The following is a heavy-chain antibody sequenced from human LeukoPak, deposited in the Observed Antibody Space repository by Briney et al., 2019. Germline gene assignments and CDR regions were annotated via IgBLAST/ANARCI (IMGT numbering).Heavy chain of an antibody. V-gene: IGHV3-7*01. CDR1: GFTFSSYS. Sequence: PGGSLRLSCAASGFTFSSYSMNWVRQAPGKGLEWVANIKQDGSEKYYVDSVKGRFTISRDNAKNSLYLQMNSLRAEDTAVYYCARDSSSWYNRFDYWGQGTLVTVSS. CDR3: ARDSSSWYNRFDY. CDR2: IKQDGSEK. J-gene: IGHJ4*02. D-gene: IGHD6-13*01.